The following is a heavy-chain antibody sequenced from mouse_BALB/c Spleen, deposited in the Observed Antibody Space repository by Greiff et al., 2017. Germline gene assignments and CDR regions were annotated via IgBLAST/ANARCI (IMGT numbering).Heavy chain of an antibody. CDR3: AGQEGSGFAY. J-gene: IGHJ3*01. CDR1: GFAFSSYD. CDR2: ISSGGGST. V-gene: IGHV5-12-1*01. Sequence: EVHLVESGGGLVKPGGSLKLSCAASGFAFSSYDMSWVRQTPEKRLEWVAYISSGGGSTYYPDTVKGRFTISRDNAKNTLYLQMSSLKSEDTAMYYCAGQEGSGFAYWGQGTLVTVSA.